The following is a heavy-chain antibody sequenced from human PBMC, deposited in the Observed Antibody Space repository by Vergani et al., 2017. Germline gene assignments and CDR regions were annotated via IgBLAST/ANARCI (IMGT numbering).Heavy chain of an antibody. J-gene: IGHJ6*02. V-gene: IGHV3-48*01. Sequence: EVQLVESGGGLVQPGGSLRLSCAASGFTFSSYSMNWVRQAPGKGLEWVSYISSSSSTIYYADSVKGRFTISRDNAKNSLYLQMNSLRAEDTAVYYCARDGGYCSGGSRRNYYYYGMDVWGQGTTVTVSS. CDR1: GFTFSSYS. D-gene: IGHD2-15*01. CDR3: ARDGGYCSGGSRRNYYYYGMDV. CDR2: ISSSSSTI.